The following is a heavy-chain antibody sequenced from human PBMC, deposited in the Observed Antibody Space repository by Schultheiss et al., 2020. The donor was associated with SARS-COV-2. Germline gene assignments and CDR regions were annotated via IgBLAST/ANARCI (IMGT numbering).Heavy chain of an antibody. CDR2: IYPGDSDT. Sequence: GGSLRLSCKGSGYSFTSYWISWVRQMPGKGLEWMGIIYPGDSDTRYSPSFQGQVTISADKSISTAYLQWSSLKASDTAMYYCARHSEAASGHFDYWGQGTLVTVSS. CDR3: ARHSEAASGHFDY. V-gene: IGHV5-51*01. CDR1: GYSFTSYW. J-gene: IGHJ4*02. D-gene: IGHD6-25*01.